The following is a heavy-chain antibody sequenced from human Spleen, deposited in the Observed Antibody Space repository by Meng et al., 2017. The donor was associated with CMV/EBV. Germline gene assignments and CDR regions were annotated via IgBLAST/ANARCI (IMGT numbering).Heavy chain of an antibody. V-gene: IGHV1-2*02. CDR3: ARGRVGATKW. Sequence: KVSCKASGYTFTGYHVHWLRQAPGQGLEWMGWINPNSGGTNYAQKFQGRVTMTRDTSISTAYMELSRLRSDDTAVYYCARGRVGATKWWGQGTLVTVSS. CDR2: INPNSGGT. D-gene: IGHD1-26*01. CDR1: GYTFTGYH. J-gene: IGHJ4*02.